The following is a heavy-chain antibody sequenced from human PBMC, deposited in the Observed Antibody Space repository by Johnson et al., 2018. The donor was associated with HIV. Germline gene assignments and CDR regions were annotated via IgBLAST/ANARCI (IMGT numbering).Heavy chain of an antibody. CDR1: GFTFSSYD. CDR3: ARRDSGSLSFDI. CDR2: IGTAGDT. V-gene: IGHV3-13*01. J-gene: IGHJ3*02. D-gene: IGHD1-26*01. Sequence: VQLVESGGGLVQPGGSLRLSCAASGFTFSSYDMHWVRQATGKGLEWVSAIGTAGDTYYPGSVKGRFTISRDNDKKSLYLQMNSLRAGDTALYHCARRDSGSLSFDIWGQGTMVSVSS.